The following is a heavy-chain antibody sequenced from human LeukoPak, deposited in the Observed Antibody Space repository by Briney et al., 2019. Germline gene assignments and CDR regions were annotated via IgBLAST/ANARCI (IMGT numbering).Heavy chain of an antibody. D-gene: IGHD3-3*01. V-gene: IGHV4-34*01. CDR2: INHSGST. Sequence: PSETLSLTCVVYGGSFSDYYWSWIRQPPGKGLEWIGEINHSGSTNYNPSLKSRVTISVDTSKNQFPLNLRYMTAADTAVYHCARGGSYYDFWSGRAPFTPWGQGTLVSVSS. CDR3: ARGGSYYDFWSGRAPFTP. CDR1: GGSFSDYY. J-gene: IGHJ4*02.